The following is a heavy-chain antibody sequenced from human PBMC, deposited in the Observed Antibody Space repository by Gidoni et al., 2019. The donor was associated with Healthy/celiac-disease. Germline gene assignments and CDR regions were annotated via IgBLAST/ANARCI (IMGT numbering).Heavy chain of an antibody. CDR1: GGSISSSSYY. CDR2: IYYCGRT. CDR3: ARMGAIEVVPAAINTSGITGTQTGY. D-gene: IGHD2-2*01. J-gene: IGHJ4*02. V-gene: IGHV4-39*01. Sequence: QLQLQASGPGLVKPSETLSLTCTVSGGSISSSSYYWGWIRQPPGKGLEWIGSIYYCGRTYYNPSLKSPVTIYVDTSKNQFYLKLSSVTAADTAVYYCARMGAIEVVPAAINTSGITGTQTGYWGQGTLVTVSS.